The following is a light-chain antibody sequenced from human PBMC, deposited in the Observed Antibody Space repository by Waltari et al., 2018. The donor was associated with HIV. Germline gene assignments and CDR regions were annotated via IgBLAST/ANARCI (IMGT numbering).Light chain of an antibody. J-gene: IGLJ3*02. Sequence: QSVLTQPPSVSAAPGQTVTISCSGSSSNIGAGYDVHWYQQLPGTAPKLLIYGNNNRPSGVPDRFSGSKSGTSASLAITGLQAEDEADYYCQSYDSSLSGSWVFGGGTKLTVL. V-gene: IGLV1-40*01. CDR1: SSNIGAGYD. CDR2: GNN. CDR3: QSYDSSLSGSWV.